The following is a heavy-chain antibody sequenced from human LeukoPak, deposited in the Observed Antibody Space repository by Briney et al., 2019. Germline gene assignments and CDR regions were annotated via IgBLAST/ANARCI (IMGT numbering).Heavy chain of an antibody. CDR2: ISSTGGTT. Sequence: GGSLRLSCAASGFTFSSYAMSWVRQAPGKGLEWVSLISSTGGTTYYADSVKGRFTISRDNSKNTVHLQMNSLRAEDTAVYYCAKDRLAYHGPGDYWGQGTLVTVSS. D-gene: IGHD2-2*01. J-gene: IGHJ4*02. CDR3: AKDRLAYHGPGDY. CDR1: GFTFSSYA. V-gene: IGHV3-23*01.